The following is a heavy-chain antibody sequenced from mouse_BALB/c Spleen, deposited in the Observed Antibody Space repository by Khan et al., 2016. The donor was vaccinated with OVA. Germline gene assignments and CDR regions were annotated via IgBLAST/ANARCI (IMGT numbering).Heavy chain of an antibody. CDR2: IWRGGST. V-gene: IGHV2-5*01. CDR3: AKLMNPYYYALDY. D-gene: IGHD2-3*01. J-gene: IGHJ4*01. Sequence: QVQLKESGPGLVQPSQSLSITCTVSGFSLTDYGVHWVRQSPGKGLEWLGVIWRGGSTDYNAAFMSRLSLTKDNSKSQVFFRMNSLQADDTAIYYCAKLMNPYYYALDYWGQGTSVTVSS. CDR1: GFSLTDYG.